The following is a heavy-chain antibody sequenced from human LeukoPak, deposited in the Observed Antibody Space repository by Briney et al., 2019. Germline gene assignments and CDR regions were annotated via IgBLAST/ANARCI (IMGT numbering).Heavy chain of an antibody. V-gene: IGHV4-59*01. Sequence: SETLSLACTVSGGSISSYYWSWIRQPPGKGLEWIGYIYYSRSTNYNPSLKSRVTISVDTSKNQFSLKLSSVTAADTAVYYCARVPEILWFGDPPSYFDYWGQGTLVTVSS. CDR3: ARVPEILWFGDPPSYFDY. CDR1: GGSISSYY. CDR2: IYYSRST. J-gene: IGHJ4*02. D-gene: IGHD3-10*01.